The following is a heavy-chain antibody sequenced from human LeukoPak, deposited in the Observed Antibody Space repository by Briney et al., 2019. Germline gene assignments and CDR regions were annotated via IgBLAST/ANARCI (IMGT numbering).Heavy chain of an antibody. Sequence: GASVKVSCKASGYTFTGYYMHWVRQAPGQGLEWMGRINPNSGGTNYAQKFQGRVTMTRDTSISTAYMELSRLRSDDTAEYYCARKVRVTGTFDYWGQGTLVTVSS. V-gene: IGHV1-2*06. D-gene: IGHD1-20*01. CDR3: ARKVRVTGTFDY. CDR2: INPNSGGT. CDR1: GYTFTGYY. J-gene: IGHJ4*02.